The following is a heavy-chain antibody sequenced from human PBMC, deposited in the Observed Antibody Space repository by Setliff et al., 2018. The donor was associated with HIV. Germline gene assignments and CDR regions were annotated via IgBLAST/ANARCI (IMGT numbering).Heavy chain of an antibody. J-gene: IGHJ6*03. Sequence: RASVKVSCKASGYTFINYHITWVRQAPGQGLEWVGSISASSVNTNYTQGRVTMTTDISTSTAYMELRSLRSADSAVYYCARVPVSNYYYYMDVWGKGTTVTVLL. V-gene: IGHV1-18*01. CDR1: GYTFINYH. CDR3: ARVPVSNYYYYMDV. CDR2: ISASSVNT.